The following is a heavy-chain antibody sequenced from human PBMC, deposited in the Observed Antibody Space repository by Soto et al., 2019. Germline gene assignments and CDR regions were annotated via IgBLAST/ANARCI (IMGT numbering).Heavy chain of an antibody. CDR2: IIPILGIA. J-gene: IGHJ5*02. Sequence: SVKVSCKASGGTFSSYTISWVRQAPGQGLEWMGRIIPILGIANYAQKFQGRVTITADKSTSTAYMELSSLRSEDTAVYYCARDEGIAARPSWFDPWGQGTLVTVSS. CDR1: GGTFSSYT. CDR3: ARDEGIAARPSWFDP. D-gene: IGHD6-6*01. V-gene: IGHV1-69*04.